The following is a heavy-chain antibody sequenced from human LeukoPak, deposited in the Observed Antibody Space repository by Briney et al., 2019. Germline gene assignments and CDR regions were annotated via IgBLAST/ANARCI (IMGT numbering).Heavy chain of an antibody. J-gene: IGHJ4*02. V-gene: IGHV3-30-3*01. D-gene: IGHD6-13*01. CDR3: ARDLSSWYSPSYFDY. CDR2: ISYDGSNK. CDR1: GFTFSSYA. Sequence: GGSLRLSCAASGFTFSSYAMHWVRQAPSKGLEWVAVISYDGSNKYYADSVKGRFTISRDNSKNTLYLQMNSLRAEDTAVYYCARDLSSWYSPSYFDYWGQGTLVTVSS.